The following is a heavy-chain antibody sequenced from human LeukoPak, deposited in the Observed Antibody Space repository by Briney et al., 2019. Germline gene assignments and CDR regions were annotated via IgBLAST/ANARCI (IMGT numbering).Heavy chain of an antibody. CDR3: ARGTVEMATISY. Sequence: PGGSLRLSCAASGFTFSSYSMNWVRQAPGKGLEWVSSISSSSSYIYYADSVKGRFTTSRDNAKNSLYLQMNSLRAEDTAVYYCARGTVEMATISYWGQGTLVPVSS. CDR2: ISSSSSYI. J-gene: IGHJ4*02. CDR1: GFTFSSYS. V-gene: IGHV3-21*01. D-gene: IGHD5-24*01.